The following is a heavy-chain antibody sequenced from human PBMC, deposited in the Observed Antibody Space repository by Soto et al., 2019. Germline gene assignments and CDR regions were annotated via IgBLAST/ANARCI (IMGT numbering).Heavy chain of an antibody. V-gene: IGHV3-30*18. Sequence: QVQLVESGGGVVQPGRSLRLSCAASGFTFSSYGMHWVRQAPGKGLEWVAVISNDGSDKYYADSVKGRFTISRDNSKNTLYRRVISMRAEDTAVYYCAKEYYYLPYYYYGMDVWGQGTTVAVSS. D-gene: IGHD1-26*01. CDR3: AKEYYYLPYYYYGMDV. CDR2: ISNDGSDK. CDR1: GFTFSSYG. J-gene: IGHJ6*02.